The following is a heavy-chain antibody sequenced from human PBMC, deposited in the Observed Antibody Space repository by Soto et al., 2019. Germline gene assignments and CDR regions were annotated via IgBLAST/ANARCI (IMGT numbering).Heavy chain of an antibody. CDR1: GGSISSGGYY. D-gene: IGHD2-2*02. CDR2: IYYSGST. J-gene: IGHJ5*02. V-gene: IGHV4-31*03. Sequence: QVQLQESGPGLVKPSQTLSLTYTVSGGSISSGGYYWSWIRQHPGKGLEWIGYIYYSGSTYYNPSLKSRVTISVDTSKNQFSLKLSSVTAADTAVYYCARSPGYCSSTSCYTWANWFDPWGQGTLVTVSS. CDR3: ARSPGYCSSTSCYTWANWFDP.